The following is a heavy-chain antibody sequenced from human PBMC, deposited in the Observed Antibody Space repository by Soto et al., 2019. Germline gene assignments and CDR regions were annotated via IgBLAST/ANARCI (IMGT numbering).Heavy chain of an antibody. Sequence: SETLSLTCTVSGDSIRSSSYWGWIRQPPGKGLEWIGSIYSTGNTYYNPSLNSQVTISVDTSKNQFSLNVISVTAADTSVYYCRRSSRYSTDVWGQGTTVTVS. D-gene: IGHD6-13*01. CDR3: RRSSRYSTDV. V-gene: IGHV4-38-2*02. CDR2: IYSTGNT. J-gene: IGHJ6*02. CDR1: GDSIRSSSY.